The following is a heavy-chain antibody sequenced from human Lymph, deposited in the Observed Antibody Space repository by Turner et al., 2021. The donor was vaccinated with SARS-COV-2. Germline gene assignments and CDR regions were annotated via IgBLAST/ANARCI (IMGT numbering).Heavy chain of an antibody. D-gene: IGHD3-22*01. Sequence: QVQLVESGGGVVQPGRSLSLSCAASGFTFSSYAMPWVRQAPGKGLEWVAVISYDGSNKYYADSGKGRFTISRDNSKNTLYLQVNSLRAEDTAVFYCATLFTIPYYSDSSGYYTDYWGQGTLVTVSS. CDR2: ISYDGSNK. CDR1: GFTFSSYA. J-gene: IGHJ4*02. CDR3: ATLFTIPYYSDSSGYYTDY. V-gene: IGHV3-30*04.